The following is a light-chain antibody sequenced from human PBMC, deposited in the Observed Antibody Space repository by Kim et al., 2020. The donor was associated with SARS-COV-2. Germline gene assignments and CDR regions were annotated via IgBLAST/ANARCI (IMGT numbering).Light chain of an antibody. CDR1: SSNMRSNY. CDR3: ATWDDSLSGWV. Sequence: GRHGSIACPARSSNMRSNYVCWYQPLPGAAPHLVIYRNSPRPSGVPARFSGSTSGTSASLAISGLRSEDEADYYCATWDDSLSGWVFGGGTQLTVL. CDR2: RNS. J-gene: IGLJ3*02. V-gene: IGLV1-47*01.